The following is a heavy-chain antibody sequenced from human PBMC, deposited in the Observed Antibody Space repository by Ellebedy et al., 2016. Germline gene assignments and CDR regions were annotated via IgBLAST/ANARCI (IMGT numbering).Heavy chain of an antibody. J-gene: IGHJ4*02. CDR2: SHHTGST. D-gene: IGHD6-13*01. CDR1: GDSFRSNSY. V-gene: IGHV4-38-2*02. CDR3: ARDPGFSSRSHFDF. Sequence: SETLSLXCTVSGDSFRSNSYWAWIRPPPGKGLEWIGNSHHTGSTYYNPSLKSRVSIAVDTSKNQLSLILNSVTATDAAIYYCARDPGFSSRSHFDFWGPGTLVTVSS.